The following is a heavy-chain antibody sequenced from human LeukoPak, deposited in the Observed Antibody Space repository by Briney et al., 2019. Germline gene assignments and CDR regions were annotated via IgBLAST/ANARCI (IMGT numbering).Heavy chain of an antibody. CDR2: IYPTGST. Sequence: SETLSLTCSVSTGSVIPYYWSWIRQPAGKEFQWIGRIYPTGSTDYNPSLKSRVTMSVDTSKKQISLNLTSVTAADTAVYYCARVSRHYGSGSTTADYWGQGTLVTVSS. CDR1: TGSVIPYY. J-gene: IGHJ4*02. CDR3: ARVSRHYGSGSTTADY. D-gene: IGHD3-10*01. V-gene: IGHV4-4*07.